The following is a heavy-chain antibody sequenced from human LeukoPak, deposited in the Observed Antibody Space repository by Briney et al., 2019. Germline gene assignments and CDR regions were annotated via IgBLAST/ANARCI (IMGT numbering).Heavy chain of an antibody. CDR2: IRSKGYGGTT. CDR1: GFTFGDHA. D-gene: IGHD5-18*01. Sequence: HAGGSLRLSCTTSGFTFGDHAMSWVRQGPGKGLEWVGFIRSKGYGGTTEYAASVKGRFAISRDDSKSIAYLQMNSLKTEDTAVYYCTRGPTQQWVYYGMDVWGQGTTVIVSS. V-gene: IGHV3-49*04. J-gene: IGHJ6*02. CDR3: TRGPTQQWVYYGMDV.